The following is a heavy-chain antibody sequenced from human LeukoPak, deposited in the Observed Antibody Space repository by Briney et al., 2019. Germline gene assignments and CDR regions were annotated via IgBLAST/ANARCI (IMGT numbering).Heavy chain of an antibody. J-gene: IGHJ4*02. V-gene: IGHV3-48*01. D-gene: IGHD3-10*01. CDR3: ARGAWVGELND. Sequence: GGSLRLSCAASGFIFSSYSMNWVRQAPGKGLEWVSYISSSNRTIYYADSVKGRFTISRDTAKKSLYLQMNSLRAEDTAVYYCARGAWVGELNDWGQGTLVTVSS. CDR1: GFIFSSYS. CDR2: ISSSNRTI.